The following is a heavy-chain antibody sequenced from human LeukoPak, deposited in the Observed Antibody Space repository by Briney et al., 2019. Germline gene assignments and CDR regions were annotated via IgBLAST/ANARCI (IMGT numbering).Heavy chain of an antibody. V-gene: IGHV3-20*04. CDR1: GFTFDDYG. Sequence: GGSLRLSCAASGFTFDDYGMSWVRQAPGKGLEWVSGINWNGGSTGYADSVKGRFTISRDNSKNTLYLQMNSLRAEDTAVYYCAKLTLARRSSSSSRDFDYWGQGTLVTVSS. CDR2: INWNGGST. CDR3: AKLTLARRSSSSSRDFDY. D-gene: IGHD6-13*01. J-gene: IGHJ4*02.